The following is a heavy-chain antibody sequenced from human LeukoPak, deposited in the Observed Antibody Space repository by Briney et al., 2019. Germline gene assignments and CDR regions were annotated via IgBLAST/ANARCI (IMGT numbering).Heavy chain of an antibody. CDR1: GFTFTTYW. V-gene: IGHV3-7*03. J-gene: IGHJ4*02. CDR2: IKQDGSEQ. D-gene: IGHD3-22*01. CDR3: AGRYDSSGYPLH. Sequence: PGGSLRLSCVTSGFTFTTYWMTWVRQTPGKGLEWVASIKQDGSEQHYVDSVRGRFIVSRDNAKQSLFLQMNSLRAEDTAVYYCAGRYDSSGYPLHWGQGTLVTVSS.